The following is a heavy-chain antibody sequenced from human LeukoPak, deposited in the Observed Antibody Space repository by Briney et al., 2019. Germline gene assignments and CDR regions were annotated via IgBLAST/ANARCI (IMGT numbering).Heavy chain of an antibody. CDR2: IYPGDSDT. Sequence: GESPKISCKGSGYSFTSYWIGWVRQMPGKGLEWMGIIYPGDSDTRYSPSFQGQVTISADKSISTAYLQWSSLKASDTAMYYCARTPNLYGDYGRFDYWGQGALVTVSS. CDR3: ARTPNLYGDYGRFDY. V-gene: IGHV5-51*01. J-gene: IGHJ4*02. CDR1: GYSFTSYW. D-gene: IGHD4-17*01.